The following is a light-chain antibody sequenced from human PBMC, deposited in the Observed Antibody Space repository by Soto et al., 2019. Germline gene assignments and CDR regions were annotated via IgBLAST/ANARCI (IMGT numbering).Light chain of an antibody. V-gene: IGLV1-51*02. CDR3: GTWDSSLSAGV. Sequence: QSVLTQPPSVSAAPGQKVTVSCSGSNSNIGNNYVSWYQQLLGTAPKVLIYENNKRPSGIPDRFSGSKSGTSATLGITGLQTGDEADYYCGTWDSSLSAGVFGTGTKVTVL. J-gene: IGLJ1*01. CDR2: ENN. CDR1: NSNIGNNY.